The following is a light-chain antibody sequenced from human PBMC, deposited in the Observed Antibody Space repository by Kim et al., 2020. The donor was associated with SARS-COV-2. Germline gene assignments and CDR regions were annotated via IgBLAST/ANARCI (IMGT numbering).Light chain of an antibody. J-gene: IGKJ3*01. CDR2: AAS. CDR3: HYNNSTPT. Sequence: DIQMTQSPSSLSASVGDRVTITCRASQSISSYLNWYQQKPGKAPKLLIYAASSLQSGVPSRFSGSGSGTDFTLTISSLQPEDFATYCYHYNNSTPTFGQGTKVDIK. V-gene: IGKV1-39*01. CDR1: QSISSY.